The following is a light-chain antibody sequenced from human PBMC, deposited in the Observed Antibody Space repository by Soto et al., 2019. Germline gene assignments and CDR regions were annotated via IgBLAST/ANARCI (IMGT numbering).Light chain of an antibody. Sequence: QSALTQLPSASGSPGQSVTISCTGTSSDVGGYNYVSWYQQHPGKAPKFMIYEVTKRPSGVPDRFSGAKSGNTASLTVSGLQAEDEADYYCSSHAGSNKVFGGGTQLTVL. V-gene: IGLV2-8*01. CDR2: EVT. CDR3: SSHAGSNKV. J-gene: IGLJ2*01. CDR1: SSDVGGYNY.